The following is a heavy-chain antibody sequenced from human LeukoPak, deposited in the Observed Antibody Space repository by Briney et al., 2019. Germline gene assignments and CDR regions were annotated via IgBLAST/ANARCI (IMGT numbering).Heavy chain of an antibody. CDR1: GGSISSSSYY. V-gene: IGHV4-39*02. D-gene: IGHD3-10*01. CDR2: IYYSGST. CDR3: ARDYGFPGSGSYYAFDI. Sequence: SETLSLTCTVSGGSISSSSYYWGWIRQPPGKGLEWIGSIYYSGSTYYNPSLKSRVTISVDTSKNQFSLKLSSVTAADTALYYCARDYGFPGSGSYYAFDIWGQGTMVTVSS. J-gene: IGHJ3*02.